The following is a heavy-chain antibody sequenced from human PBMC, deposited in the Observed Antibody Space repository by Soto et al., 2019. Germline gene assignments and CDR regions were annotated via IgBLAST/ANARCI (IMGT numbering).Heavy chain of an antibody. CDR2: IIPIFGTA. CDR1: GGTFSSYA. CDR3: ARESVELATGSGFDY. V-gene: IGHV1-69*13. J-gene: IGHJ4*02. D-gene: IGHD5-12*01. Sequence: ASVKVSCKASGGTFSSYAISWVRQAPGQGLEWMGGIIPIFGTANYAQKFQGRVTITADESTSTAYMELSSLRSEDTAVYYCARESVELATGSGFDYWGQGTLVTVSS.